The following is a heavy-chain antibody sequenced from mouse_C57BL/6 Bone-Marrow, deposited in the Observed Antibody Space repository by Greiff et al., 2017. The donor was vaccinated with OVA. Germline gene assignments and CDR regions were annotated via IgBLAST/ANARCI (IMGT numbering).Heavy chain of an antibody. CDR1: GFTFSSYG. D-gene: IGHD1-1*01. J-gene: IGHJ2*01. V-gene: IGHV5-6*02. CDR2: ISSGGSYT. CDR3: AKGIHYYGSSPYFDY. Sequence: DVMLVESGGDLVKPGGSLKLSCAASGFTFSSYGMSWVRQTPDKRLEWVATISSGGSYTYYPDSVKGRFTISRDNAKNTLYLQMSMLKSDDTAMYYCAKGIHYYGSSPYFDYWGQGPTLTVSS.